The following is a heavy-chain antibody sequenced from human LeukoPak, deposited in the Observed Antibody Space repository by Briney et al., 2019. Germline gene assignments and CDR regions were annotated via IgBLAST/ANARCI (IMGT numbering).Heavy chain of an antibody. CDR2: IYSSGST. J-gene: IGHJ5*02. CDR1: GASISGSGYY. CDR3: ARDKVSPQKPFDP. V-gene: IGHV4-39*07. Sequence: SETLSLTCTVSGASISGSGYYWGWIRQPPGKGLEWIGSIYSSGSTYYNASLQSRVTISVDTSKNQFSLKLSSVTAADTAVYYCARDKVSPQKPFDPWGQGTLVTVSS.